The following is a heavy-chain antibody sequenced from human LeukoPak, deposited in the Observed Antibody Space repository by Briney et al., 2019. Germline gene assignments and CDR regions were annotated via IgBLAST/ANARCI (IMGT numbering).Heavy chain of an antibody. Sequence: ASVKVSCKASGYTFTGYYTHWVRQAPGQGLEWMGWINPNSGGTNYAQKFQGRVTMTRDTSISTAYMELSRLRSDDTAVYYCARVKRTVAAPYTWGQGTLVTVSS. CDR2: INPNSGGT. V-gene: IGHV1-2*02. CDR3: ARVKRTVAAPYT. D-gene: IGHD4-23*01. J-gene: IGHJ5*02. CDR1: GYTFTGYY.